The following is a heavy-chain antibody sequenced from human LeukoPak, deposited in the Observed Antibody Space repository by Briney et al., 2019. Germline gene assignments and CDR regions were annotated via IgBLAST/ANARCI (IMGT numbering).Heavy chain of an antibody. CDR1: GGSISSGDYY. V-gene: IGHV4-30-4*01. J-gene: IGHJ4*02. Sequence: PSETLSLTCTVSGGSISSGDYYWSWIRQPPGKGLEWIGYIYYSGSTYYNPSLKSRVTVSVDTSKNQFSLKLSSVTAADTAVYYCARYTAMVKAAFDYWGRGTLVTVSS. D-gene: IGHD5-18*01. CDR3: ARYTAMVKAAFDY. CDR2: IYYSGST.